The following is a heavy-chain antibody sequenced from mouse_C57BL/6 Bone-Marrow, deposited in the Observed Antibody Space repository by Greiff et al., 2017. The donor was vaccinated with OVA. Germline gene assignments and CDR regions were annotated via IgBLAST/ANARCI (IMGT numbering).Heavy chain of an antibody. J-gene: IGHJ3*01. CDR1: GFTFSSYG. Sequence: EVKLVESGGDLVKPGGSLKLSCAASGFTFSSYGMSWVRQTPDKRLEWVATISSGGSYTYYPYSVKGRFTISRDNAKNTLYLQMSSLKSEDTAMYYCARHREGFAYWGQGTLVTVSA. D-gene: IGHD3-1*01. CDR2: ISSGGSYT. CDR3: ARHREGFAY. V-gene: IGHV5-6*02.